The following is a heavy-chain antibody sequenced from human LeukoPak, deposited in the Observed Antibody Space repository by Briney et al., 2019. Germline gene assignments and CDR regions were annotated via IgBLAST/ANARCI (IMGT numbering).Heavy chain of an antibody. Sequence: GASVKVSCKASGYTFTSYGISWVRQAPGQGLEWMGWISAYNGNTNYAQKLQGRVTMTTDTSTSTAYMELRSLRSDDTAVYYCARGGYCSGGSCYPERFDPWGQGTLVTVSS. V-gene: IGHV1-18*01. D-gene: IGHD2-15*01. J-gene: IGHJ5*02. CDR2: ISAYNGNT. CDR1: GYTFTSYG. CDR3: ARGGYCSGGSCYPERFDP.